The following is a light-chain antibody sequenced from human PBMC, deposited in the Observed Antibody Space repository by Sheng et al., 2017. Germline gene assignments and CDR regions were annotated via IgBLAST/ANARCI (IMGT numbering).Light chain of an antibody. CDR1: SGHSSYI. J-gene: IGLJ3*02. Sequence: QLVLTQSSSASASLGSSVKLTCTLSSGHSSYIIAWHQQQPGKAPRYLMKLEGSGSYNKGSGVPDRFSGSSSGADRYVTISNLQSEDEADYYCETWDSSTRVFGGGTKLTVL. CDR2: LEGSGSY. V-gene: IGLV4-60*03. CDR3: ETWDSSTRV.